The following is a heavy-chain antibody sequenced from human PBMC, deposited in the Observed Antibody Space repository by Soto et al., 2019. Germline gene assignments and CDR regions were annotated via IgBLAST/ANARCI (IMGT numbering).Heavy chain of an antibody. CDR3: ASSQPENNWFDP. Sequence: GGSLRLSCAASGFTFSSYWMHWVRQAPGKGLVWVSRINSDGSSTSYADSVKGRFTISRDNAKNTLYLQMNSLRAEDTAVYYCASSQPENNWFDPWGQGTLVTVSS. D-gene: IGHD2-2*01. V-gene: IGHV3-74*01. CDR2: INSDGSST. J-gene: IGHJ5*02. CDR1: GFTFSSYW.